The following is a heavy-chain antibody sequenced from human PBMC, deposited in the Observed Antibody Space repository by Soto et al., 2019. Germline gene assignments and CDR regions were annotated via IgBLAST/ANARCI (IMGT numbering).Heavy chain of an antibody. J-gene: IGHJ1*01. D-gene: IGHD6-13*01. V-gene: IGHV3-9*01. CDR3: VKDESINWYSGHFRH. CDR2: INWNSGSI. CDR1: GFTFDDYA. Sequence: EVQLVESGGGLLQPGRSLGLSCAASGFTFDDYAMHGVRQVPGKGLEWVSGINWNSGSIGYGDSVKGRFAISRDNAKNSLHLQMNSLSAEDTAFYYCVKDESINWYSGHFRHWGQGTLVTVSS.